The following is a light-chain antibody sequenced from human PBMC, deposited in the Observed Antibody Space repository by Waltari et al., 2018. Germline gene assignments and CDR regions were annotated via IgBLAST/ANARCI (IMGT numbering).Light chain of an antibody. V-gene: IGLV2-11*01. CDR1: SSDVGGYNY. Sequence: QSALTQPRSVSGSPGQSVTISCTGTSSDVGGYNYVSWYQLHPGKAPKPMIYDVSKRPSGVPDRFSGSKSGNTASLTISGLQAEDEADYYCCSYAGSYSVVFGGGTKLTVL. CDR2: DVS. CDR3: CSYAGSYSVV. J-gene: IGLJ2*01.